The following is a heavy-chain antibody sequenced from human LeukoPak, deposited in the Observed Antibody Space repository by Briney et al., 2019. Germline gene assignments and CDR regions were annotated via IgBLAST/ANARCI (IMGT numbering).Heavy chain of an antibody. CDR2: ISYDGSNK. V-gene: IGHV3-30*18. J-gene: IGHJ4*02. Sequence: GGSLRLSCVASGFTFSSYGMHWVRQAPGKGLEWVAVISYDGSNKYYADSVKGRFTISRDNSKNTLYLQMNSLRAEDTAVYYCAKEVGDYYDSSGYSFDYWGQGTLVTVSS. CDR1: GFTFSSYG. D-gene: IGHD3-22*01. CDR3: AKEVGDYYDSSGYSFDY.